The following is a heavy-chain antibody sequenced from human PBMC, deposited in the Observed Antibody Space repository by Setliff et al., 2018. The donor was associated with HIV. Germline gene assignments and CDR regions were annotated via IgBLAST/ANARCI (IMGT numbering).Heavy chain of an antibody. CDR1: GYTFTNYY. CDR2: INPTGGGP. Sequence: ASVKVSCKASGYTFTNYYIHWVRQAPGQGLQWMGLINPTGGGPRYAQKFRGRVTMTRDTSTNTVYMDLRNLRSEDTAVYYCARNQGDSSGWYAGDFWGHGTLVTVSS. D-gene: IGHD6-19*01. J-gene: IGHJ4*01. V-gene: IGHV1-46*01. CDR3: ARNQGDSSGWYAGDF.